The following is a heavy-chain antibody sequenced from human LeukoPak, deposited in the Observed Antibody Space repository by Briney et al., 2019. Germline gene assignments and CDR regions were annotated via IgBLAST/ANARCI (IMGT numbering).Heavy chain of an antibody. D-gene: IGHD1-26*01. V-gene: IGHV4-31*03. CDR2: IYYSGST. CDR1: GGSISSGGYY. J-gene: IGHJ3*02. CDR3: AGDVRGGYAFDI. Sequence: PSQTLSLTCTVSGGSISSGGYYWSWIRQHPGKGLEWNGYIYYSGSTYYNPSLKSRVTISVDTSKDQFSLKLSSVTAADTAVYYCAGDVRGGYAFDIWGQGTMVTVSS.